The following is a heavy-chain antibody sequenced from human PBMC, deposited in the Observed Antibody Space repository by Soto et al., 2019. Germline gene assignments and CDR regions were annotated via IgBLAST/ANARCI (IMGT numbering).Heavy chain of an antibody. Sequence: QLQLQESGPGLVKPSETLSLTCTVSGGSISSSSYYWGWIRQPPGKGLEWIGSIYYSGSTYYNPSLKSRVTISVDTSKNQFSLKLSSVTAADTAVYYCARRSYYDFWSGYSTYYFDYWGQGTLVTVSS. CDR1: GGSISSSSYY. V-gene: IGHV4-39*01. J-gene: IGHJ4*02. CDR3: ARRSYYDFWSGYSTYYFDY. D-gene: IGHD3-3*01. CDR2: IYYSGST.